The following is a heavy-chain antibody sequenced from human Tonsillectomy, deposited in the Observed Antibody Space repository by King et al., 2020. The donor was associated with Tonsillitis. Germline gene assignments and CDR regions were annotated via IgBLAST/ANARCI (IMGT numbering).Heavy chain of an antibody. CDR2: ISGSGGST. V-gene: IGHV3-23*04. J-gene: IGHJ4*02. Sequence: EVQLVESGGGLVQPGGSLRLSCAASGFTFSSYAMSWVRQAPGKGLEWVSAISGSGGSTYYADSVKGRFTISRDNSKNTLYLQMNSLRAEDTAVYYFAKGPRRQWLRVNFSYYFDYWGQGTLVTVSS. CDR1: GFTFSSYA. CDR3: AKGPRRQWLRVNFSYYFDY. D-gene: IGHD6-19*01.